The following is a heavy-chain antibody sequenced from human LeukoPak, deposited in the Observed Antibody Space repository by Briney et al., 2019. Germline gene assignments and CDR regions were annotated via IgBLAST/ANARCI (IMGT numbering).Heavy chain of an antibody. CDR1: GFTLRNYW. CDR3: ARVAYCGGDCYSLDYYYMDG. V-gene: IGHV3-74*01. D-gene: IGHD2-21*02. Sequence: GGSLRLSCAASGFTLRNYWMHWVRQTPGKGLLWVSRINGDGTSATYAGSVKGRFTTSRDNAKNTLYLQMNSLRAKDTAVYYCARVAYCGGDCYSLDYYYMDGWGKGTTVTVSS. CDR2: INGDGTSA. J-gene: IGHJ6*03.